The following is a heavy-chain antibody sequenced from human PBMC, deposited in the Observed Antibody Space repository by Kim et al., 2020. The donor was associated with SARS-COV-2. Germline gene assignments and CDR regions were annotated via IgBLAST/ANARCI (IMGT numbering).Heavy chain of an antibody. Sequence: YADAGKGRFTISGDISKNTLYLQMGSLRAEDTAVYYCAKGGGTSPFGYWGQGTLVTVSS. V-gene: IGHV3-23*01. J-gene: IGHJ4*02. D-gene: IGHD1-1*01. CDR3: AKGGGTSPFGY.